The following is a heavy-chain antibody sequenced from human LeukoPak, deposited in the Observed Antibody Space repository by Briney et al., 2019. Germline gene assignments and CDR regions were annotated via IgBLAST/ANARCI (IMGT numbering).Heavy chain of an antibody. Sequence: PGGSLRLSCAPSGFTSRTVWMHWGRQDPGKGLVWVSRISSDESSTSYADSVKGRFTISRYNAKNTLYLQMNSLRAEDTALYYCARGGYHYHSSHYYGGTNFDYLGQGTLVTVSS. D-gene: IGHD3-22*01. V-gene: IGHV3-74*01. J-gene: IGHJ4*02. CDR1: GFTSRTVW. CDR3: ARGGYHYHSSHYYGGTNFDY. CDR2: ISSDESST.